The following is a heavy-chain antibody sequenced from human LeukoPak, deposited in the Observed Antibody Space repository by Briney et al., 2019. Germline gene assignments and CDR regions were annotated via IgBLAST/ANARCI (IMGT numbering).Heavy chain of an antibody. Sequence: GGSLRLSCAASGFTFSGYIMNWVRQAPGKGLEWVSFIGTSGNTIYYADSVKGRFTVSRDNAKDSLYLQMNSLRAEDTAVYYCARDQWLDYWGQGTLVTVSS. CDR3: ARDQWLDY. D-gene: IGHD6-19*01. J-gene: IGHJ4*02. CDR1: GFTFSGYI. V-gene: IGHV3-48*01. CDR2: IGTSGNTI.